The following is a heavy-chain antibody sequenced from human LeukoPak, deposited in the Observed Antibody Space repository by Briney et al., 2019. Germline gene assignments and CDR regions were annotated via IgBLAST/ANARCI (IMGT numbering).Heavy chain of an antibody. J-gene: IGHJ4*02. CDR1: GGSFSGYY. CDR2: INHSGST. V-gene: IGHV4-34*01. D-gene: IGHD5-24*01. Sequence: SETLSLTCAVYGGSFSGYYGSWIRQPPGKGLEWIGEINHSGSTNYNPSLKSRVTISVDTSKNQFSLKLSSVTAADTAVYYCASARRVYFDYWGQGTLVTVSS. CDR3: ASARRVYFDY.